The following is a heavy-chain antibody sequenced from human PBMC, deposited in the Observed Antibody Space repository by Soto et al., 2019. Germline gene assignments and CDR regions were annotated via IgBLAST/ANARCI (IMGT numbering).Heavy chain of an antibody. Sequence: ASVKVSCKASGYTFTNNDVTWVRQATGQGLEWMGWMNPGSGDTGYAQKFQGRVTMTRNISIATAYMELSSLRSEDTAIYYCARMGSFGSLNWFDPWGQGTLVTVSS. CDR1: GYTFTNND. CDR2: MNPGSGDT. D-gene: IGHD5-18*01. V-gene: IGHV1-8*01. CDR3: ARMGSFGSLNWFDP. J-gene: IGHJ5*02.